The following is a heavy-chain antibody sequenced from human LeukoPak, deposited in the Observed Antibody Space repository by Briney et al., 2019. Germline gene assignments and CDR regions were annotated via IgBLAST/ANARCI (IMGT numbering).Heavy chain of an antibody. D-gene: IGHD2/OR15-2a*01. J-gene: IGHJ3*02. CDR1: SGSFSGYY. CDR2: IYTSGST. CDR3: ARDRGGSMDAFDI. Sequence: SETLSLTCAVYSGSFSGYYWSWIRQPAGKGLEWIGRIYTSGSTNYNPSLKSRVTISVDKSKNQFSLKLSSVTAADTAVYYCARDRGGSMDAFDIWGQGTMVTVSS. V-gene: IGHV4-4*07.